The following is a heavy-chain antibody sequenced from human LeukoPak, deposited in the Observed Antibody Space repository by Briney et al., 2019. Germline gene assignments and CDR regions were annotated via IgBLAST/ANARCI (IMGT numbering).Heavy chain of an antibody. CDR3: AKDIAGMGATSDY. J-gene: IGHJ4*02. D-gene: IGHD1-26*01. CDR1: GFTFSSYA. V-gene: IGHV3-23*01. Sequence: GGSLRLSYAASGFTFSSYAISWVRQAPGKGLEWVSAISGSGGSTYYADSVKGRFTISRDNSKNTLYLQMNSLRAEDTAVYYCAKDIAGMGATSDYWGQGTLVTVSS. CDR2: ISGSGGST.